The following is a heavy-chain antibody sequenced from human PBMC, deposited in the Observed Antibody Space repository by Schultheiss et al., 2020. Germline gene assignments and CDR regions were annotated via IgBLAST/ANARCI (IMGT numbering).Heavy chain of an antibody. CDR2: INHSGST. V-gene: IGHV4-61*08. CDR3: ASTQYYYDSSGVLQH. CDR1: GGSISSGGYY. D-gene: IGHD3-22*01. J-gene: IGHJ1*01. Sequence: SETLSLTCTVSGGSISSGGYYWSWIRQHPGKGLEWIGEINHSGSTNYNPSLKSRVTISVDTSKNQFSLKLSSVTAADTAVYYCASTQYYYDSSGVLQHWGQGTLVTVSS.